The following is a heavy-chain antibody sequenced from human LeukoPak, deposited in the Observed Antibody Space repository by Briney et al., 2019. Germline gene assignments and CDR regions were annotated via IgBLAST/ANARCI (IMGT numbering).Heavy chain of an antibody. Sequence: GGSLRLSCAASGFTFSTNGMHWVRQAPGKGLEWVAIISYDGASKNYADSVKGRFTISRDNSKNSLYLQMNSLRAEDTAVYFCARVGALSSSWLLYWGQGTLVTVSS. CDR2: ISYDGASK. CDR3: ARVGALSSSWLLY. D-gene: IGHD6-13*01. J-gene: IGHJ4*02. V-gene: IGHV3-30*03. CDR1: GFTFSTNG.